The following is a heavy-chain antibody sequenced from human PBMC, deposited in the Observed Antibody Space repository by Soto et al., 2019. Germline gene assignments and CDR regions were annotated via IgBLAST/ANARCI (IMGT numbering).Heavy chain of an antibody. Sequence: ASVKVSCKASGYIFTSYYIHWGGQAPGQGLEWMGWINPFDGSRMFAQSFQGRVTMTRDTSTSTVYMEVSSLRSEDTAVYYCSRVDPGETSPFDHWGQGTLVTVSS. CDR2: INPFDGSR. CDR3: SRVDPGETSPFDH. J-gene: IGHJ4*02. V-gene: IGHV1-46*03. D-gene: IGHD3-10*01. CDR1: GYIFTSYY.